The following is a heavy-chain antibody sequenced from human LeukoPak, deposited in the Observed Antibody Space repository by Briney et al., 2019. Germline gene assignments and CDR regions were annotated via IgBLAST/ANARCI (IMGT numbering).Heavy chain of an antibody. CDR1: GYTFTSYY. CDR2: INPNSGGT. J-gene: IGHJ4*02. V-gene: IGHV1-2*04. CDR3: ARETPSRYFDY. Sequence: ASVKVSCKASGYTFTSYYMHWVRQAPGQGLEWMGWINPNSGGTNYAQKFQGWVTMTRDTSISTAYMELSRLRSDDTAVYYCARETPSRYFDYWGQGTLVTVSS.